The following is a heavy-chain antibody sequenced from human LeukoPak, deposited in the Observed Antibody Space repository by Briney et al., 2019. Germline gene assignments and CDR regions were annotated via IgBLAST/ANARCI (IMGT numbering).Heavy chain of an antibody. CDR2: ISYSGNT. CDR1: GGSISSYY. CDR3: ARTQSQSGSYRYYFGY. D-gene: IGHD1-26*01. J-gene: IGHJ4*02. Sequence: PSETLSLTCTVSGGSISSYYWSWIRQPPGKGLEWIGYISYSGNTNYNPSLKSRVTMSLDPSKNQFSLKLNSVTAADTAVYYCARTQSQSGSYRYYFGYWGQGTLVTVSS. V-gene: IGHV4-59*01.